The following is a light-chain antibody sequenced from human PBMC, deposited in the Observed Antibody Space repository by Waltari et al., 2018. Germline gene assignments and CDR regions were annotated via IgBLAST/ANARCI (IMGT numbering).Light chain of an antibody. V-gene: IGLV3-21*04. CDR3: HVWHPHVDPGV. J-gene: IGLJ1*01. CDR1: NIGHYT. CDR2: YNS. Sequence: SSVLPQPPSVSVASGQTATIPCPGDNIGHYTVPWYQQKPGQAPVLVIFYNSDRPSGIPDRFSGSNSGNTATLTISRVEAGDEARYYCHVWHPHVDPGVFGTGTEVTVL.